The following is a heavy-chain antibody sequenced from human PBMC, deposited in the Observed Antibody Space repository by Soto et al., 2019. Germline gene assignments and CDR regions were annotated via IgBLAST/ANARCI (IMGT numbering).Heavy chain of an antibody. CDR1: GGSISSYY. V-gene: IGHV4-59*01. D-gene: IGHD3-22*01. Sequence: SETLSLTCTVSGGSISSYYWSWIRQPPGKGLEWIGYISYSGSTNYNPSLKSRVTISVDTSKNQFSLKLSSVTAADTAVYYCAREGVIEDYYYYGMDVWGQGTTVTVSS. CDR3: AREGVIEDYYYYGMDV. J-gene: IGHJ6*02. CDR2: ISYSGST.